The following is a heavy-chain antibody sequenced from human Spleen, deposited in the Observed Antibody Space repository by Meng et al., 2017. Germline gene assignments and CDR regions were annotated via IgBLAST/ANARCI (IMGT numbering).Heavy chain of an antibody. V-gene: IGHV4-4*02. Sequence: HVQLRESGPGLVKPSETLSLTCAVTGDSITSNNWGSWVRQPPGKGLEWVGEIPHRGSAAYNPSLRSRVTMSIDIPNNHFYLKLTSVTAADTAVYYCLRGSGGSVWGQGTLVTVSS. CDR2: IPHRGSA. J-gene: IGHJ4*02. CDR3: LRGSGGSV. D-gene: IGHD3-10*01. CDR1: GDSITSNNW.